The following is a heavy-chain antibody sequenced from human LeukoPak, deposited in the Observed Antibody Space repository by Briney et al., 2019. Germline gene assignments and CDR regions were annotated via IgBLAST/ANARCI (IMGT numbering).Heavy chain of an antibody. CDR3: TTDGGYTFDY. D-gene: IGHD6-13*01. Sequence: GESLRLSCAASGSTFSNFAVSWVRQAPGKGLEWVGRIKSKTDGGTTDYAAPVKGRFTISRDDSKNTLYLQMNSLKTEDTAVYYCTTDGGYTFDYWGQGTLVTVSS. CDR2: IKSKTDGGTT. CDR1: GSTFSNFA. J-gene: IGHJ4*02. V-gene: IGHV3-15*01.